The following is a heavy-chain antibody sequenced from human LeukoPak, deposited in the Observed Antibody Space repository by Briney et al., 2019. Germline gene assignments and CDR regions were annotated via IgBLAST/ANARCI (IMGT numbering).Heavy chain of an antibody. CDR1: GYTFTIYG. CDR2: ISAYNYNT. D-gene: IGHD2-15*01. CDR3: PRGTMVAATDSGGF. Sequence: ASVKVSCKASGYTFTIYGITWVRQAPGQGLEWIVWISAYNYNTNYAQKFQGRVTMTTDTSTRTAYLDLRTLRSDDTAIYYCPRGTMVAATDSGGFWGQGTLVTVSS. J-gene: IGHJ4*02. V-gene: IGHV1-18*01.